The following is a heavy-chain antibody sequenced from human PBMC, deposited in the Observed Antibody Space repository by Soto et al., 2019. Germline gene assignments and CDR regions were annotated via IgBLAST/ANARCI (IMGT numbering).Heavy chain of an antibody. CDR1: GGTFSSYA. Sequence: ASVKVSCKASGGTFSSYAVSWVRQAPGQGLEWMGGIIPIFDTANYAQKFQGRVTITADESTSTAYMELSSPRSEDTAVYYCARGGGFHRRDFDYWGQGTLVTVSS. V-gene: IGHV1-69*13. J-gene: IGHJ4*02. CDR3: ARGGGFHRRDFDY. D-gene: IGHD5-12*01. CDR2: IIPIFDTA.